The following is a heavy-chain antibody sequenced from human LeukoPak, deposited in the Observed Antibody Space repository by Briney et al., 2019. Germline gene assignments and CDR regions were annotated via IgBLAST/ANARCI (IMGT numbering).Heavy chain of an antibody. J-gene: IGHJ5*02. CDR1: GYTFTGHY. CDR2: INPNSGGT. CDR3: ARSYDFWSGPPFDP. V-gene: IGHV1-2*02. Sequence: ASVNVSCKASGYTFTGHYMHWVRQAPGQGLEWMGLINPNSGGTKYAQKFQGRVTLTRDTSISTAYMELSRLRCDDTAVYYCARSYDFWSGPPFDPWGQGTLVTVSS. D-gene: IGHD3-3*01.